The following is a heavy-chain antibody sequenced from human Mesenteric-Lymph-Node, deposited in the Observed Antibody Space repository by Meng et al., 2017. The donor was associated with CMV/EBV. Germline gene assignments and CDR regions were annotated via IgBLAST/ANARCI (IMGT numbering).Heavy chain of an antibody. CDR2: TSGSGGST. V-gene: IGHV3-23*01. CDR1: GFTFSNYA. CDR3: AKVGVQVD. D-gene: IGHD3-16*01. J-gene: IGHJ4*02. Sequence: GGSLRLSCVASGFTFSNYAMSWVRQAPGKGLEWVSGTSGSGGSTNYADSVKGRFTISRDNSRNTVYLQMNSLRAEDTAVYYCAKVGVQVDWGQGTLVTVSS.